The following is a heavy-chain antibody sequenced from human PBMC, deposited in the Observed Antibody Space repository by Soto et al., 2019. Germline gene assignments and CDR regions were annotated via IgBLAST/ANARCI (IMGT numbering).Heavy chain of an antibody. J-gene: IGHJ5*02. CDR2: IIPIFGTA. D-gene: IGHD3-3*01. CDR3: ARNNLRSVYSGVGCRDEP. Sequence: SVKVSCKASGGTFSSYAISWVRQAPGQGLEWMGGIIPIFGTANYAQKFQGRVTITADESTSTAYMELSSLRSEDTAVYYCARNNLRSVYSGVGCRDEPWGRGTLFTVS. CDR1: GGTFSSYA. V-gene: IGHV1-69*13.